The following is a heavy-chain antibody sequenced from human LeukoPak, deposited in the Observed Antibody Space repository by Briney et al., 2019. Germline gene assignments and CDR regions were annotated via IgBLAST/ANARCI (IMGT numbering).Heavy chain of an antibody. Sequence: PSEPLSLTCTVSVGSISIGSYYWSWIRQPAGKRLEWIGHIYRSGSTNYNPSLKSRVTISVHTPKNQFSLKLSSVTPAHTAVYYCARTYYSSGSWWFDPWGQGTLVTVSS. J-gene: IGHJ5*02. D-gene: IGHD3-10*01. CDR2: IYRSGST. V-gene: IGHV4-61*10. CDR3: ARTYYSSGSWWFDP. CDR1: VGSISIGSYY.